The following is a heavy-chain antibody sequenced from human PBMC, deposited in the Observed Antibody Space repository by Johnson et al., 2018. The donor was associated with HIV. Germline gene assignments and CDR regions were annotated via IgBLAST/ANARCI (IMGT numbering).Heavy chain of an antibody. CDR3: ARLRWGSGDPLHDAFDV. CDR1: GFTFSSYG. CDR2: ISRSGSTI. Sequence: VQLVESGGGVVQPGRSLRLSCAASGFTFSSYGMHWVRQAPGKGLEWVSYISRSGSTIYYADPVKGRFTISRDYAKNSLYVQMNSLRAEDTAVYYCARLRWGSGDPLHDAFDVWGQGTMVTVSS. D-gene: IGHD2-21*01. V-gene: IGHV3-48*04. J-gene: IGHJ3*01.